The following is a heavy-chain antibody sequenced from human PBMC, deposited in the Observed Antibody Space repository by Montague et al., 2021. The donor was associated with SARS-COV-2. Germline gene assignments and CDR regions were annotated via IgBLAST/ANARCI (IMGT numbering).Heavy chain of an antibody. J-gene: IGHJ4*02. CDR1: GGSISSGGYY. CDR3: ARASGKKTIFGMVTSYFDN. CDR2: IYYSGST. D-gene: IGHD3-3*01. V-gene: IGHV4-31*03. Sequence: TLSLTCTVSGGSISSGGYYWSWIRQHPGKGLEWIGYIYYSGSTYYNPSLKSRVTISVDTSKNQFSLKLSSVTAADTAVYYCARASGKKTIFGMVTSYFDNWGQGTLVTVSS.